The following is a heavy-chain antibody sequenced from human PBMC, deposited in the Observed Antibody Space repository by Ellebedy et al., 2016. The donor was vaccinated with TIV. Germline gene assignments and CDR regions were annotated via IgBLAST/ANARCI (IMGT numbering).Heavy chain of an antibody. J-gene: IGHJ4*02. CDR3: ARTIPAYAEGGASFDY. CDR2: ISSSSSYI. CDR1: GFTFSSYS. D-gene: IGHD1-26*01. Sequence: GESLKISXAASGFTFSSYSMNWVRQAPGKGLEWVSSISSSSSYIYYADSVKGRFTISRDNAKNSLYLQMNSLRAEDTAVYYCARTIPAYAEGGASFDYWGQGTLVTVSS. V-gene: IGHV3-21*01.